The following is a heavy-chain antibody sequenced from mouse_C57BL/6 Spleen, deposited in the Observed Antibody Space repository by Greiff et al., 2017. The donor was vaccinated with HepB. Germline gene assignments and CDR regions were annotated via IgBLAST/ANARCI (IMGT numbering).Heavy chain of an antibody. D-gene: IGHD1-1*01. Sequence: VQLKESGGGLVQPGGSMKLSCAASGFTFSDAWMDWVRQSPEKGLEWVAEIRNKANNHATYYAESVKGRFTISRDDSKSSVYLQMNSLRTEDTGIYYCTRPGIFTTVAPFAYWGQGTLVTVSA. CDR1: GFTFSDAW. V-gene: IGHV6-6*01. CDR3: TRPGIFTTVAPFAY. J-gene: IGHJ3*01. CDR2: IRNKANNHAT.